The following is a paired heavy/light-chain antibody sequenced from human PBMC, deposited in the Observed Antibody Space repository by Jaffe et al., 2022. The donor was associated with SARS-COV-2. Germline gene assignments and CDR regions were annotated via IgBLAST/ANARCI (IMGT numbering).Light chain of an antibody. V-gene: IGKV3-20*01. J-gene: IGKJ1*01. CDR2: AAS. CDR1: QHVDNTY. Sequence: IVLTQSPGTLSLSPGERATLSCRASQHVDNTYVAWYVQKPGQTPRLLIYAASSRAIGIPDRFSGSGSGTDFNLTITRVEPEDFAVYYCQQYGSPPLTFGQGTKVEIK. CDR3: QQYGSPPLT.
Heavy chain of an antibody. Sequence: EVQLVESGGGLIQPGRSLRLSCAASGFSFEDYTMHWVRQAPGKGLEWVSGITWNSGDIVYADSVKGRFTISRDNAKNSLFLHMNSLRAEDTALYFCARDSLEFGKYYYYYMDVWGKGTTVTVSS. D-gene: IGHD3-10*01. V-gene: IGHV3-9*01. CDR2: ITWNSGDI. CDR1: GFSFEDYT. J-gene: IGHJ6*03. CDR3: ARDSLEFGKYYYYYMDV.